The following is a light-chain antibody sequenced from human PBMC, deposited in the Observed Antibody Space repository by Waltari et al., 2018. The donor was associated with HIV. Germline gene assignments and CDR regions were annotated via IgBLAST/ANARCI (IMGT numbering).Light chain of an antibody. CDR3: QSADNTRTSVV. CDR1: TLADKH. J-gene: IGLJ2*01. Sequence: SYELTQPPSMSVSPGQTARIACSAATLADKHIYWYQQKPGQSPVMVIYKDTQRPSGVPERFSCSSSGTIVTLTISGSRAEEEAVYYCQSADNTRTSVVFGGGTKLTVL. CDR2: KDT. V-gene: IGLV3-25*02.